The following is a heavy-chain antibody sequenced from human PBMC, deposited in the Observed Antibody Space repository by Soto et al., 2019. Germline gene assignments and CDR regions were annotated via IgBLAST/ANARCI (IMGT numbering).Heavy chain of an antibody. CDR2: VSPPFRTS. Sequence: QVQLVQSGAEVKKPGSSVKVSCKTSGVSFNNNGIGWVRQAPGHGLEWMGGVSPPFRTSNYARKFQGRISITADASTGTVNMELSSLTSEHTAQSYRASVLYFGSGSYSPYGMDVWGQGTSVNVSS. J-gene: IGHJ6*02. CDR1: GVSFNNNG. D-gene: IGHD3-10*01. V-gene: IGHV1-69*01. CDR3: ASVLYFGSGSYSPYGMDV.